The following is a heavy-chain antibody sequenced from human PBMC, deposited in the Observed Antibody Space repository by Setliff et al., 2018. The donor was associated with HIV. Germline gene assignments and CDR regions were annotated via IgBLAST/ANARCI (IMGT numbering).Heavy chain of an antibody. V-gene: IGHV4-39*07. D-gene: IGHD6-19*01. CDR2: VYYDGRT. CDR3: ARGGTVSADFDS. J-gene: IGHJ4*02. CDR1: GDSIRTGAYY. Sequence: SETLSLTCTGSGDSIRTGAYYWGWIRQPPGKGLAWIGSVYYDGRTFYNPSLKSRLAISVDTSKNQFSLRLNSVTAADTAVYFCARGGTVSADFDSWGQGTLVT.